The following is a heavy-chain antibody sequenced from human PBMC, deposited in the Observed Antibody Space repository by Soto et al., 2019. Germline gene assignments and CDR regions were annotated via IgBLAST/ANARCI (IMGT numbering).Heavy chain of an antibody. Sequence: QVQLVQSGAEVKKPGASVKVSCKASGYTFTSYYMHWVRQAPGQGLEWMGIINPSGGSTSYAQKFQRRVTMTRDTSTSTVYMELSSLRSEDKAEYYCARFGARRGSYYARYWGQGTLVTVSS. CDR2: INPSGGST. J-gene: IGHJ4*02. V-gene: IGHV1-46*01. D-gene: IGHD1-26*01. CDR3: ARFGARRGSYYARY. CDR1: GYTFTSYY.